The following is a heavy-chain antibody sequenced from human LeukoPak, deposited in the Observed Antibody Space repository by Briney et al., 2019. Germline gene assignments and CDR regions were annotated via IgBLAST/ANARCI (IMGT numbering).Heavy chain of an antibody. CDR3: ARACSGGSCYSGWFDP. D-gene: IGHD2-15*01. J-gene: IGHJ5*02. Sequence: PSETLSLTCAVYGGSFSGYYWSWIRQPPGKGLEWIGYIYYSGSTYYNPSLKSRVTISVDTSKNQFSLKLSSVTAADTAVYYCARACSGGSCYSGWFDPWGQGTLVTVSS. CDR1: GGSFSGYY. V-gene: IGHV4-30-4*08. CDR2: IYYSGST.